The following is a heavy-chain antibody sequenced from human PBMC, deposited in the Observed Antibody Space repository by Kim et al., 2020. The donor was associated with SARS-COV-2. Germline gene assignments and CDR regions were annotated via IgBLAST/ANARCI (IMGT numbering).Heavy chain of an antibody. CDR3: AKDGDPGRYFDWLSPYYCSYYGMYG. D-gene: IGHD3-9*01. CDR1: GFTFSSYG. CDR2: ISYDGSNK. Sequence: GGSLRLSCAASGFTFSSYGMHWVRQAPGKGLEWVAVISYDGSNKYYADSVKGRFTISRDNSKNTLYLQMNSLRAEDTAVYYCAKDGDPGRYFDWLSPYYCSYYGMYGWGQGTTVSVSS. J-gene: IGHJ6*02. V-gene: IGHV3-30*18.